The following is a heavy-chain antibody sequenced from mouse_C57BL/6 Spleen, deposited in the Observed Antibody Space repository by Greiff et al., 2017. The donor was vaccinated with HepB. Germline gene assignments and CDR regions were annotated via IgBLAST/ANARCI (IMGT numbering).Heavy chain of an antibody. CDR2: IWSGGST. D-gene: IGHD1-1*01. CDR3: ARNPITTVVATYYAMDY. J-gene: IGHJ4*01. CDR1: GFSLTSYG. V-gene: IGHV2-2*01. Sequence: VKLMESGPGLVQPSQSLSITCTVSGFSLTSYGVHWVRQSPGKGLEWLGVIWSGGSTDYNAAFISRLSISKDNSKSQVFFKMNSLQADDTAIYYCARNPITTVVATYYAMDYWGQGTSVTVSS.